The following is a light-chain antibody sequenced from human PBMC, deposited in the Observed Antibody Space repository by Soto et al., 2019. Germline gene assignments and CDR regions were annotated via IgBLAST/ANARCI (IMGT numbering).Light chain of an antibody. V-gene: IGLV2-14*01. Sequence: QSALTQPASVSGSPGQSITISCTGTSSDVGGYNYVSWYQQHPGKAPKLMIYDVTNRPSGVSNRFSGSKSGNTASLTISGLQAEDEGDYYCSSYTSRSTPLVFGGGTKLTVL. CDR2: DVT. CDR3: SSYTSRSTPLV. CDR1: SSDVGGYNY. J-gene: IGLJ3*02.